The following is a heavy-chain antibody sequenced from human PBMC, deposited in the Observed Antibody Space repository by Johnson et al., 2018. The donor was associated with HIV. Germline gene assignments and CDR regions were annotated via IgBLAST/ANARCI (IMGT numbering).Heavy chain of an antibody. D-gene: IGHD2-8*02. CDR3: ARGPSQLYWPDVAFDI. CDR1: GFTFSSYW. Sequence: EVQLVESGGGLVQPGGSLRLSCATSGFTFSSYWMSWVRQAPVKGLDWVANIKQDGGEKYYVDSVKGRFTISRDNAKNSLYLQMNSLRAEDTAVYYCARGPSQLYWPDVAFDIWGQGTTVTVSS. CDR2: IKQDGGEK. V-gene: IGHV3-7*05. J-gene: IGHJ3*02.